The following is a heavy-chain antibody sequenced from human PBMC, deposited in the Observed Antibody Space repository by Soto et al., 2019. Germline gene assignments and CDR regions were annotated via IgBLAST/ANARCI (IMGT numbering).Heavy chain of an antibody. CDR3: ANAWFGELYGIDV. D-gene: IGHD3-10*01. CDR1: GFTFSSYG. CDR2: ISYDGSNK. J-gene: IGHJ6*02. Sequence: QVQLVESGGGVVQPGRSLRLSCAASGFTFSSYGMHWVRQAPGKGLEWVAVISYDGSNKYYADSVKGRFTISRDNSKNTLYLHMNSMRAEDTAVDYCANAWFGELYGIDVWGQGTTVTVSS. V-gene: IGHV3-30*18.